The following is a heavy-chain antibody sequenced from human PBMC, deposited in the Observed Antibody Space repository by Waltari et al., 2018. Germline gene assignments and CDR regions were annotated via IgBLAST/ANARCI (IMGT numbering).Heavy chain of an antibody. CDR1: GGSISSRSYS. Sequence: QLQLQESGPGLVKPSETLSLTCTVSGGSISSRSYSWGWIRQPPGKGMEWLGSIYYRGSTYYNPSLKSRVTIAVDTSKNQFSLKLSSVTAADTAVYYCARQRGGRLRSSSSSALYYYYMDVWGKGTTVTVSS. J-gene: IGHJ6*03. V-gene: IGHV4-39*01. D-gene: IGHD6-6*01. CDR3: ARQRGGRLRSSSSSALYYYYMDV. CDR2: IYYRGST.